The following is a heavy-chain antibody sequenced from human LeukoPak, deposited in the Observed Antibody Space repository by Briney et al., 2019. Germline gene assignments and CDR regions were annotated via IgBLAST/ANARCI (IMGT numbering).Heavy chain of an antibody. V-gene: IGHV3-30-3*01. CDR2: ISYDGSNK. D-gene: IGHD3-9*01. Sequence: PGRSLRLSCAASGFTFSSYAMHWVRQAPGKGLEWVAVISYDGSNKYYADSVKGRFTISRDNSKNTLYLQMNSLRAEDTAVYYCARGDILTGYYFDHWGQGTLVTVSS. CDR3: ARGDILTGYYFDH. CDR1: GFTFSSYA. J-gene: IGHJ4*02.